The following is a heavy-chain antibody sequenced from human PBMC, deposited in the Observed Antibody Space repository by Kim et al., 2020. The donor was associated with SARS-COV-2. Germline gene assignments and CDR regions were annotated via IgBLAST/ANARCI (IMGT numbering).Heavy chain of an antibody. Sequence: NPALKSRATLSVDTHKNQFSLKLSPGTAGDTAGYYCARAQSIRGAYFDYWGQGTLVTVSS. V-gene: IGHV4-34*04. J-gene: IGHJ4*02. D-gene: IGHD3-10*01. CDR3: ARAQSIRGAYFDY.